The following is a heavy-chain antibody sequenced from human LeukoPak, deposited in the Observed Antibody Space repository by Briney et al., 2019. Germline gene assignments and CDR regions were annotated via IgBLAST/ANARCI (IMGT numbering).Heavy chain of an antibody. J-gene: IGHJ4*02. Sequence: ASVKVSCKTSGYTFTSHYIHWVRQAPGQGLAWMGIINPDDGHTIYAQKFQGRVTMTRDTSTTTVYVDLRSLRSEDTAVYYCARVDAASGSHFWDYWGQGTLVIVSS. CDR3: ARVDAASGSHFWDY. V-gene: IGHV1-46*01. CDR1: GYTFTSHY. D-gene: IGHD3-3*02. CDR2: INPDDGHT.